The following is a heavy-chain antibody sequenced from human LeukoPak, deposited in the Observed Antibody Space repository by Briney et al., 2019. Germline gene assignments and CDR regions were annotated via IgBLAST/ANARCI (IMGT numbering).Heavy chain of an antibody. V-gene: IGHV3-21*01. Sequence: GGSLRLSCAASGFTFSSYSMNWVRQAPGKGLEWVSSISSSSSYIYYADSVKGRFTISRDNAKNSLYLQMNSLRAEDTAVYYCASGTYGDSLYYYYMDVWGKGTTVTVSS. CDR3: ASGTYGDSLYYYYMDV. CDR1: GFTFSSYS. J-gene: IGHJ6*03. CDR2: ISSSSSYI. D-gene: IGHD4-17*01.